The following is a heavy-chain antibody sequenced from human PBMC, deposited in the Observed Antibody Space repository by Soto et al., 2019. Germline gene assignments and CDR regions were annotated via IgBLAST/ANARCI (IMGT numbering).Heavy chain of an antibody. Sequence: EVQLLESGGGLVQPGGSLRLSCAASGFTFSSYAMSWVHQAPGKGLEWVSAISGSGGSTYYADSVKGRFTISRDNSKNTLYLQMNSLRAEDTAVYYCAKGGIVDFWSGPEWRDGAFDIWGQGTMVTVSS. CDR3: AKGGIVDFWSGPEWRDGAFDI. CDR2: ISGSGGST. D-gene: IGHD3-3*01. CDR1: GFTFSSYA. J-gene: IGHJ3*02. V-gene: IGHV3-23*01.